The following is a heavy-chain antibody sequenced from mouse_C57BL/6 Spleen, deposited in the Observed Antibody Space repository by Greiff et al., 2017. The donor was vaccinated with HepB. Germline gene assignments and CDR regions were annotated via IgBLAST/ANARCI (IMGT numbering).Heavy chain of an antibody. D-gene: IGHD1-1*01. CDR2: INPYNGGT. CDR1: GYTFTDYY. CDR3: ARATVVEYYAMDY. V-gene: IGHV1-19*01. Sequence: VQLQQSGPVLVKPGASVKMSCKASGYTFTDYYMNWVKQSHGKSLEWIGVINPYNGGTSYNQKFKGKATLTVDKSSSPAYMELNSLTSEDSAVYYCARATVVEYYAMDYWGQGTSVTVSS. J-gene: IGHJ4*01.